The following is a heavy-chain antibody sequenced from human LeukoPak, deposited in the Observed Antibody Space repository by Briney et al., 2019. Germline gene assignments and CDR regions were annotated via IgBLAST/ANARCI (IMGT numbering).Heavy chain of an antibody. CDR3: GRGDPDY. CDR2: IRSIVTSI. CDR1: GFTFSSYE. V-gene: IGHV3-48*03. J-gene: IGHJ4*02. Sequence: PGGSLRLSCAASGFTFSSYEMNWVRQAPGKGLEWVSLIRSIVTSIDYVDSVKGRFTISRDNAKNSLYLQMDSLRAEDTAVYYCGRGDPDYWGQGTLVTVSS.